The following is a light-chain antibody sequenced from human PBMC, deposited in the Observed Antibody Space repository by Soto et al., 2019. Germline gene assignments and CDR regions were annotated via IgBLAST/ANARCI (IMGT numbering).Light chain of an antibody. CDR1: QSVGRH. J-gene: IGKJ4*01. V-gene: IGKV3-11*01. CDR2: DAP. CDR3: QQRNNWPPAT. Sequence: EIVLTQSPATLSLSPGERATLSCRASQSVGRHLAWYQQKPGQAPRLLIYDAPNRATGVPARFSGSGSGTDFTLSISSLEPEDFAVYYCQQRNNWPPATFGGGTKVEIK.